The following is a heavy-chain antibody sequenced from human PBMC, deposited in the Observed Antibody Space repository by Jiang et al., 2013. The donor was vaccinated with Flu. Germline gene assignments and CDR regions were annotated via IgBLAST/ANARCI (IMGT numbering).Heavy chain of an antibody. D-gene: IGHD1-26*01. V-gene: IGHV2-26*01. Sequence: KPTQTLTLTCTVSGFSLSNARMGVSWIRQPPGKALEWLAQIFSNDEKSYSTSLKSRLSISKDTSKSQVVLTMTNMDPVDTGTYYCARREGHAFYWYFDLWGRGTLVT. J-gene: IGHJ2*01. CDR1: GFSLSNARMG. CDR2: IFSNDEK. CDR3: ARREGHAFYWYFDL.